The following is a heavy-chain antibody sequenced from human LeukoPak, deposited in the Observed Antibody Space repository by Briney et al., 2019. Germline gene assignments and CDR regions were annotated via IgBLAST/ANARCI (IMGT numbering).Heavy chain of an antibody. Sequence: GESLKISCKVSGYSFTSYWIGWVRQMPGKGLEWMGIIYPGDSDTRYSPSFQGQVTISADKSISTAYLQWSSLKASDSAMYYCARHILARYTYSYDGMDVWGQGTTVTVPS. D-gene: IGHD5-18*01. CDR2: IYPGDSDT. CDR3: ARHILARYTYSYDGMDV. V-gene: IGHV5-51*01. CDR1: GYSFTSYW. J-gene: IGHJ6*02.